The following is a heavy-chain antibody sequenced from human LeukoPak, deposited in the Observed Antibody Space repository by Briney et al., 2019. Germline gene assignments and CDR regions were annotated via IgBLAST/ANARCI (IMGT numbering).Heavy chain of an antibody. Sequence: GASVKVSCKASGYTFTSYGISWVRQAPGQGLEWMGWISAYNGNTNYAQKLQGRVTMTTDTSTSTAYMELRSLRSDDTAVYYCARSKIIGSSWLPGDFDYWGQGTLVTVSS. CDR1: GYTFTSYG. V-gene: IGHV1-18*01. CDR2: ISAYNGNT. D-gene: IGHD6-13*01. CDR3: ARSKIIGSSWLPGDFDY. J-gene: IGHJ4*02.